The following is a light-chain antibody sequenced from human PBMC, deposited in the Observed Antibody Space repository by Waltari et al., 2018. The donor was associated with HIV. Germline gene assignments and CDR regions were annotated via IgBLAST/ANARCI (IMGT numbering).Light chain of an antibody. V-gene: IGLV1-51*01. J-gene: IGLJ1*01. Sequence: HSVLTQPPSVSAAPGQKVAIACSGGNPNLGTNYVSWYQQVPGKAPRLLIYDNEKRPPGIPDRFSASKAGVSATLGITGLQIVDEADYYCGTWDSSLNLYVFGPGTTGAVL. CDR1: NPNLGTNY. CDR2: DNE. CDR3: GTWDSSLNLYV.